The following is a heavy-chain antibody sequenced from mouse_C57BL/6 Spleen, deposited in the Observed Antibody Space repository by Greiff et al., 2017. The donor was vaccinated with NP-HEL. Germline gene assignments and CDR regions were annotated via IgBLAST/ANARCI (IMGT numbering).Heavy chain of an antibody. CDR2: IRLKSDNYAT. CDR1: GFTFSNYW. CDR3: TGYEAY. J-gene: IGHJ3*01. D-gene: IGHD2-3*01. V-gene: IGHV6-3*01. Sequence: EVQLQQSGGGLVQPGGSMKLSCVASGFTFSNYWMNWVRQSPEKGLEWVAQIRLKSDNYATHYAESVKGRFTISRDDSKSSVYLQMNNLRAEDTGIYYCTGYEAYWGQGTLVTVSA.